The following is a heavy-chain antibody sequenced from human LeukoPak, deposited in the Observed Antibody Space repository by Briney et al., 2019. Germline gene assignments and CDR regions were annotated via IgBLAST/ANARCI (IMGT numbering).Heavy chain of an antibody. CDR3: AMKAVPRPRLHDAFDF. Sequence: GGSLRLSCEASGFTFTNAWMNWVRQAPGKGPEWVGRIKSKRDGGATEYAAPVKGRFTISRDDSKNTVYLQMNSLRADDTAVYYCAMKAVPRPRLHDAFDFWGQGTVVSVSS. J-gene: IGHJ3*01. CDR2: IKSKRDGGAT. CDR1: GFTFTNAW. D-gene: IGHD5-24*01. V-gene: IGHV3-15*01.